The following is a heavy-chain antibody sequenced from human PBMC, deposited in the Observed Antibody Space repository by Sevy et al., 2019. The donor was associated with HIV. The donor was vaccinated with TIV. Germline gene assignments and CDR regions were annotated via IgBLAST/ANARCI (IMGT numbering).Heavy chain of an antibody. J-gene: IGHJ6*03. Sequence: GGSLRLSCAASGFTFSSSGMHWLRQAPGNGLEWVTFIGHDANNQQYADSVKGRFVISRDNSKNTIYLQMHSLRVEDTAVYYCAKDLWYCMDVWGKGTTVTVSS. V-gene: IGHV3-30*02. CDR2: IGHDANNQ. D-gene: IGHD3-10*01. CDR1: GFTFSSSG. CDR3: AKDLWYCMDV.